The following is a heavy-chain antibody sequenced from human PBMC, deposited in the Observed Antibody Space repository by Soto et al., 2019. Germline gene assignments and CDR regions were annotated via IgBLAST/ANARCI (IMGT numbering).Heavy chain of an antibody. D-gene: IGHD2-2*01. V-gene: IGHV4-59*01. CDR2: IYYSGST. Sequence: PSETLSLTCTVSGGSISSYYWSWIRQPPGKGLEWIGYIYYSGSTNYNPSLKSRVTISVDTSKNQFSLKLSSVTAADTAVYYCAREFCSSTSCYGDLFDPWGQGTLVTVSS. J-gene: IGHJ5*02. CDR3: AREFCSSTSCYGDLFDP. CDR1: GGSISSYY.